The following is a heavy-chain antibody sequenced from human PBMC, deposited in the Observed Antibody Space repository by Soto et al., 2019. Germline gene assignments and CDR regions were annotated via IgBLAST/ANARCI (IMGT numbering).Heavy chain of an antibody. CDR1: GLTFTTYN. J-gene: IGHJ4*02. CDR2: INPGSTTR. V-gene: IGHV3-48*02. D-gene: IGHD3-16*01. CDR3: VSAWKGKSYGHFY. Sequence: XGSLRLTFAVSGLTFTTYNFNWVRQAPGKGLEWISFINPGSTTRHYADSVKGRFTISRDNAKNSLYLQMDSLTDADAAVYYCVSAWKGKSYGHFYWGQGTLVTVSS.